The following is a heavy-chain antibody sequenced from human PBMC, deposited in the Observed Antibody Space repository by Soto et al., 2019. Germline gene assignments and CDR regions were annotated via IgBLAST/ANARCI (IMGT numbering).Heavy chain of an antibody. J-gene: IGHJ4*02. CDR1: GFTISRNA. CDR2: ISERGDTT. CDR3: AKDKPGPTCFDY. D-gene: IGHD1-1*01. Sequence: GGSLRLSCAASGFTISRNAMYWVRQAPGKGLEWVSSISERGDTTHYADSVKGRFTISRDTSKNTLYLQLNALRADDTAVYYCAKDKPGPTCFDYWGQGTLVTVSS. V-gene: IGHV3-23*01.